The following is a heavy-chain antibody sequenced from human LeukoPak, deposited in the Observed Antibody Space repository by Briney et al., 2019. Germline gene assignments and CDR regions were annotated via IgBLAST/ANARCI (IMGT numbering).Heavy chain of an antibody. CDR3: AAMLYGSGSLGWFDP. CDR1: GYTFTSYY. Sequence: GASVKVSCKASGYTFTSYYMHWVRQAPGQGLEWMGWISAYNGNTNYAQKLQGRVTMTTDTSTSTAYMELRSLRSDDTAVYYCAAMLYGSGSLGWFDPWGQGTLVTVSS. J-gene: IGHJ5*02. CDR2: ISAYNGNT. V-gene: IGHV1-18*04. D-gene: IGHD3-10*01.